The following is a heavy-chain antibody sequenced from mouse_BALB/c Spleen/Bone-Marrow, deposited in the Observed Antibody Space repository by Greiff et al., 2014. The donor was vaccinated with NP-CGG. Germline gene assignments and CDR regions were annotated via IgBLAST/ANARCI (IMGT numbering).Heavy chain of an antibody. J-gene: IGHJ4*01. CDR1: GFSLTNYG. CDR2: IWADGST. V-gene: IGHV2-9*02. Sequence: QVQLQQSGPGLVAPSQSLSITCTVSGFSLTNYGVHWVRQPPGKGLEWLGVIWADGSTNYNSALMSRLSISKDNSKSQVFFKMSSLQTDDTAMYYCARITTATGAMDYWGQGTSVTVSS. CDR3: ARITTATGAMDY. D-gene: IGHD1-2*01.